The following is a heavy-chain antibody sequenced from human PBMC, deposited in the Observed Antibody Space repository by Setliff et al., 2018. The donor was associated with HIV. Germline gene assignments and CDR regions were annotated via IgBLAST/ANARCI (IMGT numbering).Heavy chain of an antibody. Sequence: TSETLSLTCAVYGGSFSGYYWSWIRQPPGKGLEWIGEINHSGSTNYNPSLKSRVTISVDTSKNQFSLKLSSVTAADTAVYYCARVPAAIEGSYYYYYMDVWGKGTTVTVSS. V-gene: IGHV4-34*01. J-gene: IGHJ6*03. CDR1: GGSFSGYY. CDR3: ARVPAAIEGSYYYYYMDV. D-gene: IGHD2-2*02. CDR2: INHSGST.